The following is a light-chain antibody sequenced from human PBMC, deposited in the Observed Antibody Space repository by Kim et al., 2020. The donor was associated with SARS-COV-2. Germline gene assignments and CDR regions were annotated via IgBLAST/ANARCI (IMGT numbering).Light chain of an antibody. V-gene: IGLV3-19*01. CDR1: SLRTYY. CDR3: KSRDSSTKAV. J-gene: IGLJ2*01. Sequence: SSELTQDPAVSVALGHTVRISCQGDSLRTYYATWYQQKPGQSPVLVIYGKNNRPSGIPDRFSGSSSGNTASLTITGAQAEDEADYYCKSRDSSTKAVFGGGTKLTVL. CDR2: GKN.